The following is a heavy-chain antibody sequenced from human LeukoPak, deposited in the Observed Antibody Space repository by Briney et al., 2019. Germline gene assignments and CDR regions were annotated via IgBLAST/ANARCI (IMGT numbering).Heavy chain of an antibody. J-gene: IGHJ4*02. Sequence: PGGSLRLSCTASGFTFNNYAMTWVRQAPGKGLEWVSAITGSGTYTNYADSVKGRFTISRDNSKNTIYLQMNSLRAEDTAIYYCAKRSATSSGYFDYCGQGTLVTVSS. CDR1: GFTFNNYA. CDR3: AKRSATSSGYFDY. D-gene: IGHD3-22*01. CDR2: ITGSGTYT. V-gene: IGHV3-23*01.